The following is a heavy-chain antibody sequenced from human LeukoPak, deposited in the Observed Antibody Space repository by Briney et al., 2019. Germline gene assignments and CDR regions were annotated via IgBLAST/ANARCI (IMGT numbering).Heavy chain of an antibody. J-gene: IGHJ5*02. Sequence: PSETLSLTCAVYGGSFSGYSWTWIRQPPGKGLEWIGEINHSGSTNYNPSLKSRVTISVDTSKNQFSLKLSSVTAADTAVYYCARDGQINNWFDPWGQGTLVTVSS. V-gene: IGHV4-34*01. CDR3: ARDGQINNWFDP. D-gene: IGHD3/OR15-3a*01. CDR2: INHSGST. CDR1: GGSFSGYS.